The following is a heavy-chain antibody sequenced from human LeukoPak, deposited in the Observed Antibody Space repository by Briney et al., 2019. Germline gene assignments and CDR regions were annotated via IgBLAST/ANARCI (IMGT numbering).Heavy chain of an antibody. CDR1: GGSISSYY. J-gene: IGHJ4*02. V-gene: IGHV4-34*01. Sequence: SETLSLTCTVSGGSISSYYWSWIRQPPGKGLEWIGEINHSGSTNYNPSLKSRVTLSVDTSKNQFSLKLSSVTAADTAVYYCARGTRGWPLDYWGQGTLVTVSS. D-gene: IGHD6-19*01. CDR2: INHSGST. CDR3: ARGTRGWPLDY.